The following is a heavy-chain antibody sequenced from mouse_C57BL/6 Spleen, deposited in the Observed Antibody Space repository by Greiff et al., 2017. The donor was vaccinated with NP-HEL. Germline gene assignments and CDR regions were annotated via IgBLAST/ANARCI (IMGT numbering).Heavy chain of an antibody. D-gene: IGHD1-1*01. CDR3: ASLITTVVASSED. V-gene: IGHV1-82*01. CDR1: GYAFSSSW. CDR2: IYPGDGDT. Sequence: VKVVESGPELVKPGASVKISCKASGYAFSSSWMNWVKQRPGKGLEWIGRIYPGDGDTNYNGKFKGKATLTADKSSSTAYMQLSSLTSEDSAVYFCASLITTVVASSEDWGQGTTLTVSS. J-gene: IGHJ2*01.